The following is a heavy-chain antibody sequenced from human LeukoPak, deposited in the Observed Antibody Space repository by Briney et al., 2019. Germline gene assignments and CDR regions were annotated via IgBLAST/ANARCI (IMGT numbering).Heavy chain of an antibody. CDR3: ARDGPYYHIYYMDV. CDR1: GFTFGTYT. V-gene: IGHV3-21*01. Sequence: PGGSLRLSCAGSGFTFGTYTLSWVRQVPGKGLEWISSIHSDVDYIYYAASVRGRFTISRDNANNSVSLQMNGLRVEDTAVYYCARDGPYYHIYYMDVWGKGTTVTVSS. J-gene: IGHJ6*03. D-gene: IGHD3-9*01. CDR2: IHSDVDYI.